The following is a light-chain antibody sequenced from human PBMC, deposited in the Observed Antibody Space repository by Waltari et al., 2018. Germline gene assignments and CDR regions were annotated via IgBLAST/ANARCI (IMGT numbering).Light chain of an antibody. CDR3: NSYTGSSSWV. Sequence: QSALTQPTSVSGSPGQSITIPRTGTSRDVGFYNYVSWYQQYPGKCPHLLIYDVSDRPSGVSSRFSGSKSGNTASLTISGLQADDEADYYCNSYTGSSSWVFGGGTKLTVL. J-gene: IGLJ3*02. CDR1: SRDVGFYNY. V-gene: IGLV2-14*01. CDR2: DVS.